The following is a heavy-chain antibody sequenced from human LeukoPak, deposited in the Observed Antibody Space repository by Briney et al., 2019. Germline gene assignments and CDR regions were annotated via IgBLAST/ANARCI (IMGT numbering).Heavy chain of an antibody. Sequence: SCKGXXYXXXXYWIGWVRQMPGKGLEGMGXIYPGDSDTRYSPSFQGQVTISADKSISTAYLQWSSLKASDTAMYYCARPPVGDWLTPDYWGQGTLVTVSS. D-gene: IGHD2-21*02. CDR2: IYPGDSDT. CDR1: XYXXXXYW. V-gene: IGHV5-51*01. J-gene: IGHJ4*02. CDR3: ARPPVGDWLTPDY.